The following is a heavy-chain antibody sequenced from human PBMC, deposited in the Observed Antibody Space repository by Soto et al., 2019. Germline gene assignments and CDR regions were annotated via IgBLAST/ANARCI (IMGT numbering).Heavy chain of an antibody. D-gene: IGHD3-16*01. CDR3: ARQVGDFWYFDL. Sequence: EVQLVESGGDLVQPGGSLRLSCVASGFTVSISYLGWVRQAPGKGLEWVSSLYTDGNTYYADSVRDRFTIFTDNSKDTLYLQIKSLRVDDTAMYYCARQVGDFWYFDLWGRGTLVTVAS. CDR2: LYTDGNT. V-gene: IGHV3-66*04. J-gene: IGHJ2*01. CDR1: GFTVSISY.